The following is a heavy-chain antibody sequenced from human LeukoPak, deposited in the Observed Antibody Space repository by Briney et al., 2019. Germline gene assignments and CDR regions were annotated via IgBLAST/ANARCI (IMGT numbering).Heavy chain of an antibody. CDR3: ARVDCSSTSCYEFDY. Sequence: GGSLRLSCAASGFTFSSYSMNWVRQAPRKGLEWVSYIRSSGSTIYYADSVKGRFTISRDNAKNSLYLQMNSLRAEDTAVYYCARVDCSSTSCYEFDYWAREPWSPSPQ. CDR2: IRSSGSTI. CDR1: GFTFSSYS. J-gene: IGHJ4*02. V-gene: IGHV3-48*04. D-gene: IGHD2-2*01.